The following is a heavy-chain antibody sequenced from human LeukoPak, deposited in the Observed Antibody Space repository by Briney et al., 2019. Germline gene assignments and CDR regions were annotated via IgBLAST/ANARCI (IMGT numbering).Heavy chain of an antibody. V-gene: IGHV5-51*01. CDR2: IYPGDSDT. J-gene: IGHJ4*02. CDR3: ARHIIAAGAGGGGFNY. CDR1: GYSFTSYW. D-gene: IGHD6-13*01. Sequence: GESLKISGKGSGYSFTSYWSGWVRQMPGKGLDWIGIIYPGDSDTRYSPSFQGHVTISADKSISTAYLQWSSLKASDTAMYYCARHIIAAGAGGGGFNYWGQGTLVTVSS.